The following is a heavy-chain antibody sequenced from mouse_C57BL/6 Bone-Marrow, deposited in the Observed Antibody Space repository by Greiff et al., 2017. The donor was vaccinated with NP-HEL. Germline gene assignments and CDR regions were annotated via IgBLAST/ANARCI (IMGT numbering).Heavy chain of an antibody. CDR1: GYTFTSYG. CDR2: IYPRSGNT. J-gene: IGHJ2*01. Sequence: VKLQESGAELARPGASVKLSCKASGYTFTSYGISWVKQRTGQGLEWIGEIYPRSGNTYYNEKFKGKATLTADKSSSTAYMELRSLTSEDSAVYFCAMITTRRYYFDYWGQGTTLTVSS. V-gene: IGHV1-81*01. CDR3: AMITTRRYYFDY. D-gene: IGHD2-4*01.